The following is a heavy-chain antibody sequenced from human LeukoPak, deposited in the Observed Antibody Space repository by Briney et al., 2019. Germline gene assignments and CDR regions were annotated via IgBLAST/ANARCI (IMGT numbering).Heavy chain of an antibody. CDR1: GFTFSSYG. J-gene: IGHJ4*02. D-gene: IGHD1-26*01. V-gene: IGHV3-30*18. CDR2: ISYDGSNK. CDR3: AKDAPLVGATDYFDY. Sequence: GGSLRLSCAASGFTFSSYGMHWVRQAPGKGLEWVAVISYDGSNKYYADSVKGRFTISRDNSKNTLYLQMNSLRAEDTAVYYCAKDAPLVGATDYFDYWGQGTLVTVSS.